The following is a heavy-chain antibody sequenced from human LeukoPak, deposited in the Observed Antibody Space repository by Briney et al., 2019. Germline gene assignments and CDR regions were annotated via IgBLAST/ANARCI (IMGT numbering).Heavy chain of an antibody. CDR1: GYNFLSYD. V-gene: IGHV1-8*01. D-gene: IGHD6-6*01. J-gene: IGHJ3*02. CDR2: MNPNSGNT. CDR3: TRSSSWSAARREAFDI. Sequence: ASVKVSCKASGYNFLSYDINWVRQAPGQGLEWMGWMNPNSGNTGYAQKFQGRVTSTRDTSITTAYMELSSLGSEGTAVYYCTRSSSWSAARREAFDIWGQGTMVTVSS.